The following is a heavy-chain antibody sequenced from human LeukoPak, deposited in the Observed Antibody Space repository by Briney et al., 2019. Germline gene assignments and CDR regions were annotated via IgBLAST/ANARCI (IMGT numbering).Heavy chain of an antibody. CDR3: ARHKAARYFDY. CDR1: GFTVSSNY. CDR2: IYSGGST. J-gene: IGHJ4*01. Sequence: PGGSLRLSCAASGFTVSSNYMSWVRQAPGKGLEWVSVIYSGGSTYYADSVKGRFTISRDNSKNTLYLQMNSLRAEDTAVYYCARHKAARYFDYWGQGTLLTVSS. D-gene: IGHD6-6*01. V-gene: IGHV3-53*01.